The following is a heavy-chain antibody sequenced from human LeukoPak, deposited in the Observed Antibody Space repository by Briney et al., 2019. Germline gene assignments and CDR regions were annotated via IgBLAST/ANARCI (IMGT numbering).Heavy chain of an antibody. CDR3: ARGKVVAGTPGQNSWDH. V-gene: IGHV4-4*07. D-gene: IGHD6-19*01. Sequence: PSETLSLTCTVSGGSISSYYWNWIRQPAGKGLEWIGRIHTSGSTNYNPSLKCRVTVSVDTSKNQFSLRLSSVTAADTAVYYCARGKVVAGTPGQNSWDHWGQGTLVTVSS. CDR1: GGSISSYY. CDR2: IHTSGST. J-gene: IGHJ4*02.